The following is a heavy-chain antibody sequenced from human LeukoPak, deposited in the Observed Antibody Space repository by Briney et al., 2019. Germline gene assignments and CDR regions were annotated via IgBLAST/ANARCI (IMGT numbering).Heavy chain of an antibody. V-gene: IGHV1-69*05. D-gene: IGHD5-18*01. Sequence: ASVKVSCKASGGTFNGYAISWVRQAPGQGLEWMGGIIPIFGTTNYAQKFQGRVTITTDESTSTAYMELNSLRSEDTAVYFGARDQEGSYHYYYYMDVWGKGTTVTVSS. J-gene: IGHJ6*03. CDR3: ARDQEGSYHYYYYMDV. CDR1: GGTFNGYA. CDR2: IIPIFGTT.